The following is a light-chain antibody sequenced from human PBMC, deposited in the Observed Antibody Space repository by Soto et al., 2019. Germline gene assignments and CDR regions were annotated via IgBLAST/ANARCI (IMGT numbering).Light chain of an antibody. CDR3: QQTYSTLSST. CDR1: ESIARH. CDR2: AAS. Sequence: DIQMTQSPSSLSASVGDRVTITCRASESIARHLNWYQQKPGKAPKLLIYAASSLHNGVPSRFRGGGSGTDFTLTISNLQPEDVATYYCQQTYSTLSSTVGQGTRLEIK. J-gene: IGKJ5*01. V-gene: IGKV1-39*01.